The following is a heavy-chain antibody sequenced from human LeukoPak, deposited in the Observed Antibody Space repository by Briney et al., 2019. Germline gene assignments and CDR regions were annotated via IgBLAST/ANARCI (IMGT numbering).Heavy chain of an antibody. CDR2: IVGSGDSS. CDR1: GFNFNEYA. V-gene: IGHV3-23*01. Sequence: GGSLRLSCVASGFNFNEYAMAWVRQAPGKRPQWVSSIVGSGDSSVYADSVKGRFTISRDNSKNTLYLQMNSLRAEDTAVYYCAKDKSWSWGQGTLVTVSS. J-gene: IGHJ5*02. CDR3: AKDKSWS.